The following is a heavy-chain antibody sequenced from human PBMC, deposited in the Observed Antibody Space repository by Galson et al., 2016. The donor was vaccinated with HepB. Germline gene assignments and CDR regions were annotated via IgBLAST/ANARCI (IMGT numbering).Heavy chain of an antibody. J-gene: IGHJ4*02. CDR1: GFTFSNAW. CDR3: TTVDYYYTSGSYTVGDY. CDR2: IKSNNDGGTI. Sequence: SLRLSCAGSGFTFSNAWMSWVRKAPGKGLEWVGRIKSNNDGGTIDYAAPVEGRFSISRDDSRNTVFLHINSLKTEDTAVYFCTTVDYYYTSGSYTVGDYWGQGTLVTVSS. D-gene: IGHD3-10*01. V-gene: IGHV3-15*01.